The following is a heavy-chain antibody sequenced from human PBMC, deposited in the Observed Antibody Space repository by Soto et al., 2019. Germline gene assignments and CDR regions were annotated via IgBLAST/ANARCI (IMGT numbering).Heavy chain of an antibody. D-gene: IGHD2-2*01. J-gene: IGHJ5*02. Sequence: SETLSFTCAVYGGSFGGYYWSWIRQPPGKGLEWIGEINHSGSTNYNPSLKSRVTISVDTSKNQFSLKLSSVTAADTAVYYCARRTRYCSSTSCYHNWFDPWGQGTLVTVS. V-gene: IGHV4-34*01. CDR1: GGSFGGYY. CDR3: ARRTRYCSSTSCYHNWFDP. CDR2: INHSGST.